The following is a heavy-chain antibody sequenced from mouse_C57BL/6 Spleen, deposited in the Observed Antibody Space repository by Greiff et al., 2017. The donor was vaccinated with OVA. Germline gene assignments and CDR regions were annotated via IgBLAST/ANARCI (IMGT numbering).Heavy chain of an antibody. V-gene: IGHV1-50*01. CDR2: IDPSDSYT. CDR3: ARGRYDYDVSSDY. D-gene: IGHD2-4*01. J-gene: IGHJ2*01. CDR1: GYTFTSYW. Sequence: QVQLQQPGAELVKPGASVKLSCKASGYTFTSYWMQWVKQRPGQGLEWIGEIDPSDSYTNYNQKFKGKATLTVDTSSSTAYMQLSSLTSEDSAVYYCARGRYDYDVSSDYWGQGTTLTVSS.